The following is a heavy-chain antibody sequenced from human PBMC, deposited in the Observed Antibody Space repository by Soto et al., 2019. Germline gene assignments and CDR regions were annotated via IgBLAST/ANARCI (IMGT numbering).Heavy chain of an antibody. CDR2: IIPIVGTG. V-gene: IGHV1-69*01. D-gene: IGHD6-13*01. J-gene: IGHJ6*02. Sequence: QVQLVQSGAEVKKPGSSVKVSCKASGGSFSSYAISWVRQAPGQGLEWMGGIIPIVGTGNYAQNFQGRVTITADECTSKAYMELSSLRSEDTAMYYCARDLRAAGRPGMDVWGQGTTVTVSS. CDR1: GGSFSSYA. CDR3: ARDLRAAGRPGMDV.